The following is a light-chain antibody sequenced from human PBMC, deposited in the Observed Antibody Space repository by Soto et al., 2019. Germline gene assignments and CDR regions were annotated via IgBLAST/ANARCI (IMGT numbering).Light chain of an antibody. CDR2: LGS. J-gene: IGKJ1*01. V-gene: IGKV2-28*01. Sequence: DIVMTQSPLSLPVTPGESASISCRSSQSLLHNNGYNYLDWYLQKPGQSPQLLIYLGSDRASGVPDRFSGSGSGTDFTLKISRVEAEDVGVYYCMQALQTPRTFGQGTKV. CDR3: MQALQTPRT. CDR1: QSLLHNNGYNY.